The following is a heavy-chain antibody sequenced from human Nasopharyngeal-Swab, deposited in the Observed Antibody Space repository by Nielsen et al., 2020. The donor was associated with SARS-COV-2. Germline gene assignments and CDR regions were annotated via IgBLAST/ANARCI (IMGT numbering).Heavy chain of an antibody. CDR3: ARASDGSENYYYFDY. D-gene: IGHD3-10*01. J-gene: IGHJ4*02. CDR1: GGTFSSYA. CDR2: IIPIFGTP. V-gene: IGHV1-69*13. Sequence: SVKVSCKASGGTFSSYAISWVRQAPGQGLEWMGGIIPIFGTPNYAQEFQGRITISADESTSTAYMELSSLRSEDTAVYYCARASDGSENYYYFDYWGQGTLVTVSS.